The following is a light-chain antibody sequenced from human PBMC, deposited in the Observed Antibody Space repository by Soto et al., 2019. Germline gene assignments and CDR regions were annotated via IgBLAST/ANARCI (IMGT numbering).Light chain of an antibody. V-gene: IGKV3-20*01. Sequence: EIVLTQSPGILSLSPGERATLSCRDSQSVTNNYLAWYQQKPGQAPSRLIYGASSRATGISDRFSGSGSGTDFTLTISRLQPEDFAVYYCQQYCSSPRTFGQGTKVEIK. J-gene: IGKJ1*01. CDR1: QSVTNNY. CDR3: QQYCSSPRT. CDR2: GAS.